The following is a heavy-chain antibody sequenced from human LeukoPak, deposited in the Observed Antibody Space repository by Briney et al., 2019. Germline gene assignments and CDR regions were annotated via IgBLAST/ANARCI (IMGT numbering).Heavy chain of an antibody. CDR3: ARDEWNFDYYYYMDV. Sequence: PSETLSLTCTVSGGSISSNSYYWSWIRQPAGKGLEWIGRIYTSGSTNYNPSLKSRVTISVDTSKNQFSLKLSSVTAADTAVYYCARDEWNFDYYYYMDVWGKGTTVTISS. V-gene: IGHV4-61*02. CDR2: IYTSGST. J-gene: IGHJ6*03. CDR1: GGSISSNSYY. D-gene: IGHD3-9*01.